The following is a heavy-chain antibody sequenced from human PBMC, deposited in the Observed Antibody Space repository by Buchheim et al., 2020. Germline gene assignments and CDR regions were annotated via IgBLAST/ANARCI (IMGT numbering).Heavy chain of an antibody. J-gene: IGHJ4*02. V-gene: IGHV3-7*01. Sequence: DVQLAQSGGGLVQPGGSLEISCETSGFDFNDQWMSWVRQTPGKGLEWVASINQREREVYYVNSVKGRFIISRDNAKSSVYLQMNSLRVEDTAVYYCARGGYYGSGRMGFDYWAQGTL. CDR3: ARGGYYGSGRMGFDY. CDR2: INQREREV. CDR1: GFDFNDQW. D-gene: IGHD3-10*01.